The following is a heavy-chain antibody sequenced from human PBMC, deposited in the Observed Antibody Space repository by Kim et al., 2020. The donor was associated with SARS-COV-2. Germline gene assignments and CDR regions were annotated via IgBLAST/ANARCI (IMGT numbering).Heavy chain of an antibody. J-gene: IGHJ4*02. CDR1: GGSISSYY. Sequence: SETLSLTCTVSGGSISSYYWSWIRQPPGKGLEWIGYIYYSESTNYNPSLKSRVTISVDTSKNQFSLKLSSVTAADTAVYYCARDQYSSSGEIDYWGQGTLVTVSS. V-gene: IGHV4-59*01. D-gene: IGHD6-13*01. CDR2: IYYSEST. CDR3: ARDQYSSSGEIDY.